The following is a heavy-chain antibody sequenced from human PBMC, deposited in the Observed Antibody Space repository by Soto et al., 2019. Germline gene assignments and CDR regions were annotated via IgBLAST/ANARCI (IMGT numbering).Heavy chain of an antibody. Sequence: EVQLVESGGGLVQPGGSLRLSCAASGFTFSSYSMNWVRQAPGKGLEWVSYISSSSSTIYYADSVKGRFTISRDNAKNSLYLQRNSLRDEDTAVYYGAREGGNLNWFDPWGQGTLVTVSS. CDR2: ISSSSSTI. CDR3: AREGGNLNWFDP. CDR1: GFTFSSYS. J-gene: IGHJ5*02. D-gene: IGHD1-26*01. V-gene: IGHV3-48*02.